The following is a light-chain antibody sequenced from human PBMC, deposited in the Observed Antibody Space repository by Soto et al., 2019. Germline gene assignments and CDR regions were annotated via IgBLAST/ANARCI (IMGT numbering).Light chain of an antibody. V-gene: IGKV1-5*03. CDR2: QAS. CDR1: HRIINW. CDR3: QQCNSYPWT. J-gene: IGKJ1*01. Sequence: DIQMTQSPSTLSASVVDRFTITFRASHRIINWLAWYQQKPGKAPKLLIYQASTLESGVPSRFSGSGSGTEFTLTISSLQPDDFATYYCQQCNSYPWTFGQGTKVDIK.